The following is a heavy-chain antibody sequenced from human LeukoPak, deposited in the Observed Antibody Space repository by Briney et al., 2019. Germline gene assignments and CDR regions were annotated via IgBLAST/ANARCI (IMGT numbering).Heavy chain of an antibody. V-gene: IGHV1-24*01. Sequence: ASVKVSCKVSGYTLTELSMHWVRHAPGKGLEWMGGFDPEDGETIYAQKFQGRVTMTEDTSTDTAYMELSSLRSEDTAVYYCATVGAAWELRSAYFDYWGQGTLVTVSS. CDR1: GYTLTELS. J-gene: IGHJ4*02. CDR3: ATVGAAWELRSAYFDY. D-gene: IGHD1-26*01. CDR2: FDPEDGET.